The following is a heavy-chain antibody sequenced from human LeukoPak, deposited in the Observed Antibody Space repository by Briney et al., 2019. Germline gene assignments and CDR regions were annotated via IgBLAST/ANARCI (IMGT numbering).Heavy chain of an antibody. CDR1: GFSFSSYA. V-gene: IGHV3-23*01. J-gene: IGHJ6*04. CDR3: AELGITMIGGV. Sequence: GGSLRLSCATSGFSFSSYAMSWVRQAPGKGLEWVSAMSSSDDGRYYAASVRGRFTISRDTSRSTLYLQMNSLRAEDAAVYYCAELGITMIGGVWGKGTTVTISS. D-gene: IGHD3-10*02. CDR2: MSSSDDGR.